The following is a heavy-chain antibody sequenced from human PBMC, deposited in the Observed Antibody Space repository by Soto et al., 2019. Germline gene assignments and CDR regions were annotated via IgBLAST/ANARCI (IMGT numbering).Heavy chain of an antibody. V-gene: IGHV3-30-3*01. D-gene: IGHD2-8*01. J-gene: IGHJ1*01. CDR2: ISYDGSNK. Sequence: QVQLVESGGGVVQPGRSLRLSCAASGFTFSSYAMHWVRQAPGKGLEWVAVISYDGSNKYYADSVKGRFTISRDNSKNTLYLEMNSLRAEDTAVYYCARDLRLMVYAKGYSEYFQHWGQGTLVTVSS. CDR1: GFTFSSYA. CDR3: ARDLRLMVYAKGYSEYFQH.